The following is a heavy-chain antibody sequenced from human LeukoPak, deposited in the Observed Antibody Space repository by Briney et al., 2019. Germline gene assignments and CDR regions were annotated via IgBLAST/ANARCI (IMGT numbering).Heavy chain of an antibody. V-gene: IGHV6-1*01. CDR1: GDSVSSDTAA. CDR3: EHATVYLVH. D-gene: IGHD1-1*01. CDR2: TYYRSKWYN. J-gene: IGHJ4*02. Sequence: SQTLSLTCAISGDSVSSDTAAWSWIRQSPSRGLEWLGRTYYRSKWYNEYAVSVKSRIRVNPDTSKNQFSLQFISVTPEDTAVYYCEHATVYLVHWGQGTLVSVSS.